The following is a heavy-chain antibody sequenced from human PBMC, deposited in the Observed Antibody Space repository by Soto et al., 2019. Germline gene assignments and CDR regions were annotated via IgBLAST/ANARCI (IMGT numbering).Heavy chain of an antibody. Sequence: PSETLSLTCAVYGGSFSGYYWSWIRQPPGKGLEWIGEINHSGSTNYNPSLKSRVTISVDTSKNQFSLKLSSVTAADTAVYYCARGEDPGTKNYYYYMDVWGKGTTVTVSS. D-gene: IGHD2-8*01. V-gene: IGHV4-34*01. CDR1: GGSFSGYY. CDR3: ARGEDPGTKNYYYYMDV. CDR2: INHSGST. J-gene: IGHJ6*03.